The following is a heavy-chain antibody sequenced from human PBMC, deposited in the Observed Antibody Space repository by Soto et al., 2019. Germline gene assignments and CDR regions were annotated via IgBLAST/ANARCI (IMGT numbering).Heavy chain of an antibody. CDR2: IYWYDDE. J-gene: IGHJ4*02. CDR3: AHSRNLITEDAQVGDFDY. V-gene: IGHV2-5*01. D-gene: IGHD3-10*01. CDR1: GFSLTTDGVG. Sequence: QITLKESGPTLVKPTQTLTLTCNFSGFSLTTDGVGVGWVRQPPGGALEWLSLIYWYDDERYSPSLKTRLTITKDPSKNQVDLIKTNMDPVDTATYYCAHSRNLITEDAQVGDFDYWGQGILVTVSS.